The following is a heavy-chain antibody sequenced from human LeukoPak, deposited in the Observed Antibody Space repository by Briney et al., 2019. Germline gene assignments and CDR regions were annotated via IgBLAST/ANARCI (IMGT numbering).Heavy chain of an antibody. D-gene: IGHD2-21*02. CDR1: GFTFSSHA. CDR2: ISSNGGST. Sequence: GGSLRLSCAASGFTFSSHAMHWVRQAPGKGLEYVLAISSNGGSTYYANSVKGRFTISRDNSKNTLYLQMGGLRAEDMAVYYCARGRLPATAISEQLPLNYWGQGTLVTISS. CDR3: ARGRLPATAISEQLPLNY. V-gene: IGHV3-64*01. J-gene: IGHJ4*02.